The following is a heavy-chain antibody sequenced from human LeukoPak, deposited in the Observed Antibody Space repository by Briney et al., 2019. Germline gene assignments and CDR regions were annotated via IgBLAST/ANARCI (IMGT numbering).Heavy chain of an antibody. CDR1: GGSISIGGYY. CDR3: ARYSYGGFYFDY. V-gene: IGHV4-31*03. CDR2: IYYSGST. Sequence: SQTLSLTCTISGGSISIGGYYWSWIRQHPGKALEWIGYIYYSGSTYYNPSLKSRVTMSVDTSKNQFSLKLSSVTAADTAVYYCARYSYGGFYFDYWGQGTLVTVSS. D-gene: IGHD5-18*01. J-gene: IGHJ4*02.